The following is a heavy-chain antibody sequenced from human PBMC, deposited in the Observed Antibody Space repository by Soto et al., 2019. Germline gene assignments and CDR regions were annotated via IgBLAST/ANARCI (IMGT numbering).Heavy chain of an antibody. D-gene: IGHD3-16*01. CDR1: GGSFSGYY. Sequence: KPSETLSLTCAVYGGSFSGYYWSWIRQPPGKGLEWIGEINHSGSTNYNPSLKSRVTISVDTSKNQFSLKLSSVTAADTAVYYCARALYYDYVWACRGYFDYWGQGTLVTVSS. V-gene: IGHV4-34*01. CDR2: INHSGST. CDR3: ARALYYDYVWACRGYFDY. J-gene: IGHJ4*02.